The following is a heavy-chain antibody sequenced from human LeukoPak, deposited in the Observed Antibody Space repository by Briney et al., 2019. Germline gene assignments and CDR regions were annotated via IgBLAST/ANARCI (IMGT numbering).Heavy chain of an antibody. V-gene: IGHV4-31*03. Sequence: PSQTLSLTCTVSGGSISSGGYYWSWIRQHPGKGLEWIGYIYYSGSTYYNPSLKSRVTISVDTSKNQFSLKLSSVTAADTAVYYCARGRYSSGWIDYWGQGTLVTVSS. CDR3: ARGRYSSGWIDY. CDR2: IYYSGST. J-gene: IGHJ4*02. CDR1: GGSISSGGYY. D-gene: IGHD6-19*01.